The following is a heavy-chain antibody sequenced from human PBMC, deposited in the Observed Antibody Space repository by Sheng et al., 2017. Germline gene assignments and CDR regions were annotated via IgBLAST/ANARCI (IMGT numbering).Heavy chain of an antibody. J-gene: IGHJ5*02. CDR2: ISSSTSYT. Sequence: QVQLVESGGGLVKPGGSLRLSCAASGFTFSDYYMSWIRQAPGKGLEWVSYISSSTSYTRNADSVKGRFTIYRDNAKNSLYLQMNSLRVEDTAVYYCARHADGYCSGGSCYSSLFGWFDPWGQGTLVTVSS. CDR3: ARHADGYCSGGSCYSSLFGWFDP. V-gene: IGHV3-11*05. CDR1: GFTFSDYY. D-gene: IGHD2-15*01.